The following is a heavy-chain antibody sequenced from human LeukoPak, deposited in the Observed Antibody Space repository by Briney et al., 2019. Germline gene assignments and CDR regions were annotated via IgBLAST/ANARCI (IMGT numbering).Heavy chain of an antibody. Sequence: GGSLRLSCAASGFTFSSYGMHWVRQAPGKGLEWVAVISYDGSNKYYADSVKGRFTISSDNSKNTLYLQMNSLRAEDTAVYYCAKSLMITFGGVIPPGYWGQGTLVTVSS. CDR2: ISYDGSNK. J-gene: IGHJ4*02. D-gene: IGHD3-16*02. V-gene: IGHV3-30*18. CDR3: AKSLMITFGGVIPPGY. CDR1: GFTFSSYG.